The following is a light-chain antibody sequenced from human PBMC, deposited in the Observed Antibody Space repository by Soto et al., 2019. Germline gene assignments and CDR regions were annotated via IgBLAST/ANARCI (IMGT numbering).Light chain of an antibody. CDR1: QSVSSSY. Sequence: EIVLTQSPGTLSLSPGERATLSCRASQSVSSSYLAWYQQKPGQAPRLLIYGASSRATGIPDRFSGSGSGTDFTLTISRLEPEDFAVYYCQHYGSSQRTFVQGTKVENK. CDR2: GAS. V-gene: IGKV3-20*01. CDR3: QHYGSSQRT. J-gene: IGKJ1*01.